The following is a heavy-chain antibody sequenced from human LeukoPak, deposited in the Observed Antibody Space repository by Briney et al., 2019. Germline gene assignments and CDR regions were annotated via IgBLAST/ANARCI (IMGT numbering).Heavy chain of an antibody. J-gene: IGHJ4*02. V-gene: IGHV4-61*02. CDR2: IYTSGST. CDR3: ASGYFVHTFDF. CDR1: GGSISSGGYY. D-gene: IGHD2-2*03. Sequence: SETLSLTCTVSGGSISSGGYYWSWIRQPAGKGLEWIGRIYTSGSTNYNPSLRTRVTISIDTSKNQFSLKLTSVTAADTAIFYCASGYFVHTFDFWGQGTLGTVSS.